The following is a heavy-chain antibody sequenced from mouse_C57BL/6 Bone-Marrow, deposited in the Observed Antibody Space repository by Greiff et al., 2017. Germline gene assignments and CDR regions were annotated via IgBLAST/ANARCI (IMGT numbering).Heavy chain of an antibody. CDR3: ARKRDYSNYSYYFDY. Sequence: VQLQQSGPGLVQPSQSLSITCTVSGFSLPSYGVHLVRPSPGKGLEWLGVIWSGGSTDYNAAFISRLSLSKDNSKSQVFFKMNSLQADDTAIYYCARKRDYSNYSYYFDYWGQGTTRTVSS. CDR2: IWSGGST. CDR1: GFSLPSYG. V-gene: IGHV2-2*01. J-gene: IGHJ2*01. D-gene: IGHD2-5*01.